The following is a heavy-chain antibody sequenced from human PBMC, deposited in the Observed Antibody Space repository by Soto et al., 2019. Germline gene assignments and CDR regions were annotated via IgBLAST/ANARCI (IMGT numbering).Heavy chain of an antibody. CDR2: ISGYDGRT. CDR3: AREGDVRYYY. V-gene: IGHV1-18*01. J-gene: IGHJ6*01. Sequence: QVHLVQSGAEVKKPGASVKVSCKTSGYTFTRYGISWVRQAPGQGLEWMGWISGYDGRTYFAQKVQDRVTMTTDTSTSIVHAELWSLSSDLTALFYCAREGDVRYYY. D-gene: IGHD3-16*02. CDR1: GYTFTRYG.